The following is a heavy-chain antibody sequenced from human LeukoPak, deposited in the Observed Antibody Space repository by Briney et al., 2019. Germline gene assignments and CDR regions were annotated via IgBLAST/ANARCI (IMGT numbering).Heavy chain of an antibody. D-gene: IGHD6-13*01. V-gene: IGHV3-21*01. CDR2: ISSSSSYI. J-gene: IGHJ6*02. CDR1: GFTFSSYS. CDR3: ARDLWNPAAAGLGYYYYHYYGMDV. Sequence: NSGGSLRLSCAASGFTFSSYSMNWVRQAPGRGLEWVSSISSSSSYIYYADSVKGRFTISRDNAKNSLYLQMNSLRAEDTAVYYCARDLWNPAAAGLGYYYYHYYGMDVWGQGTTVTVSS.